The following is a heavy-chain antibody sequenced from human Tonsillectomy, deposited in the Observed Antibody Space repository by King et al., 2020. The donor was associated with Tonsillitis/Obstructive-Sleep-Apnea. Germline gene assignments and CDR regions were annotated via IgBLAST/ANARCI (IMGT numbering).Heavy chain of an antibody. CDR3: ARGEYDPYYFDY. CDR2: ISDDGSKK. CDR1: GFNFSSYA. D-gene: IGHD1-1*01. J-gene: IGHJ4*02. Sequence: HVQLVESGGGVVQPGRSLRLSCAASGFNFSSYAMHWVRQAPGKGLEWVAVISDDGSKKYYADSVKGRFTFSRDKSKNTLYLRMNSLTTEDAAVYYCARGEYDPYYFDYWGLGTLVTVSS. V-gene: IGHV3-30*04.